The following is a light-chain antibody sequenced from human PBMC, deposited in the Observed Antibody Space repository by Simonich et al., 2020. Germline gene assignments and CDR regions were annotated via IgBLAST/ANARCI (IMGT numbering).Light chain of an antibody. J-gene: IGKJ5*01. CDR1: QSLLPSDGKTY. Sequence: DIVMTQTPLSLSVTPGQPASISCKSSQSLLPSDGKTYLYWYLQKPGQSPQLLIYGVSNRFSGGPDRFRGSGSGTYFTLKISRVEAEDVGVYYCMQSIQLPITFGQGTRLEIK. V-gene: IGKV2D-29*02. CDR2: GVS. CDR3: MQSIQLPIT.